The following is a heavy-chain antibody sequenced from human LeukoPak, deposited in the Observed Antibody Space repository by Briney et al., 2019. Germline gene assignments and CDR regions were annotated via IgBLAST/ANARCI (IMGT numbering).Heavy chain of an antibody. V-gene: IGHV3-33*01. D-gene: IGHD6-19*01. CDR2: IWYDGSIK. Sequence: GGSLRLSCAASGFTFSTYGMHWVRQAPGKGLEWVAVIWYDGSIKYYGDSVKGRFTISRDNAKNSLYLQMNSLRAEDTAVYYCARGVYSSGWTGFDYWGQGTLVTVSS. J-gene: IGHJ4*02. CDR3: ARGVYSSGWTGFDY. CDR1: GFTFSTYG.